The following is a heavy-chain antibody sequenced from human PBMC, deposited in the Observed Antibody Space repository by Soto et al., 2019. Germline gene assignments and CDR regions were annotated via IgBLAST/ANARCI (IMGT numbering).Heavy chain of an antibody. CDR1: GFTFSSYG. CDR2: IWYDGSNK. J-gene: IGHJ4*02. Sequence: PGGSLRLSCGASGFTFSSYGMHWVRQAPGKGLEWVAVIWYDGSNKYYADSVKGRFTISRDNSKNTLYLQMNSLRAEDTAVYYCAREIGLGNYFDYWGQGTLVTVSS. D-gene: IGHD1-26*01. V-gene: IGHV3-33*01. CDR3: AREIGLGNYFDY.